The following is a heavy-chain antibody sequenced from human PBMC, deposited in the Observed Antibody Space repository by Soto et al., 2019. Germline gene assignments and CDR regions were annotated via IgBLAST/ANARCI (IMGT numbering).Heavy chain of an antibody. CDR2: IFYSGST. V-gene: IGHV4-39*01. CDR3: ARPPTASLDAFDI. J-gene: IGHJ3*02. Sequence: PSETLSLTCTVSGGSISSSRYYWGWIRQPPGKGLEWIGSIFYSGSTYHNPSLKSRVTISVDTSKNQFSLKLSSVTAADTAVYYCARPPTASLDAFDIWGQGTMATVSS. CDR1: GGSISSSRYY.